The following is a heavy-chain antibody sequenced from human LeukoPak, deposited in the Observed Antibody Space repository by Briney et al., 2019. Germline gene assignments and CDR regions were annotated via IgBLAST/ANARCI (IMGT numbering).Heavy chain of an antibody. CDR2: ISSSSSYI. Sequence: GGSLRLSCAASGFTFSSYSMNWVRQAPGKGLEWVSSISSSSSYIYYADSVKGRFTISRDNAKNSLYLQMNSLRAEDTAVYYCATANNDFWSGYYKVLDYWGQGTLVTVSS. D-gene: IGHD3-3*01. CDR1: GFTFSSYS. J-gene: IGHJ4*02. V-gene: IGHV3-21*01. CDR3: ATANNDFWSGYYKVLDY.